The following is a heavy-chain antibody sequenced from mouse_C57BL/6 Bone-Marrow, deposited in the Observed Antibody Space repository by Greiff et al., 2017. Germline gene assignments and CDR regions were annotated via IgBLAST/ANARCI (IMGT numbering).Heavy chain of an antibody. CDR2: IDPSDSYT. CDR1: GYTFTSYW. CDR3: ARAGFAY. Sequence: VQLQQPGAELVRPGTSVKLSCKASGYTFTSYWMHWVKQRPGQGLEWIGVIDPSDSYTNYNQKFKGKATLTVDKSSSTAYMQLSSLTSEDSAVYYCARAGFAYWGQGTLVTVSA. V-gene: IGHV1-59*01. J-gene: IGHJ3*01.